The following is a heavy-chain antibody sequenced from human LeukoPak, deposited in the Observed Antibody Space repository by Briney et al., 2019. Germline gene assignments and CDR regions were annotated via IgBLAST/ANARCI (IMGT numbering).Heavy chain of an antibody. V-gene: IGHV4-39*01. CDR3: ARVATRPFDY. CDR1: GGSISSSSYY. J-gene: IGHJ4*02. Sequence: PSETLSLTCTVSGGSISSSSYYWGWIRQPPGKGLEWIGSIYYSGSTYYNPSLKSRVTISVDTCKNQFSLKLSSVTAADTAVYYCARVATRPFDYWGQGTLVTVSS. CDR2: IYYSGST. D-gene: IGHD5-12*01.